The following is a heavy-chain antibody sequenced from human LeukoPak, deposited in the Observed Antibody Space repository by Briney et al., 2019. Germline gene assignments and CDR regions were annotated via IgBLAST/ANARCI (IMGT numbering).Heavy chain of an antibody. D-gene: IGHD2-8*01. CDR3: ARSHTDIVLMVYAFDI. CDR1: GGSFSGYY. V-gene: IGHV4-34*01. CDR2: INHSGST. Sequence: SETLSLTCAVYGGSFSGYYWGWIRQPPGKGLEWIGEINHSGSTNYNPSLKSRVTISVDTSKNQFSLKLSSVTAADTAVYYCARSHTDIVLMVYAFDIWGQGTMVTVSS. J-gene: IGHJ3*02.